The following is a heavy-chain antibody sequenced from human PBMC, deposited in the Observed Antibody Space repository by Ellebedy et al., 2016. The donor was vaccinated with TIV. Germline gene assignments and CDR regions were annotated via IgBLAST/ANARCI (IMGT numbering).Heavy chain of an antibody. V-gene: IGHV3-30*03. J-gene: IGHJ6*02. Sequence: GESLKISCAASGFTFSSYGMHWVRQAPGKGLEWVAVISYEGSKKYYADSVKGRFTIARDNSKNTLFLQMNSMRAADTAVYYCARPMTTVMDYYYGMDVWGQGTTVTVSS. CDR3: ARPMTTVMDYYYGMDV. CDR1: GFTFSSYG. CDR2: ISYEGSKK. D-gene: IGHD4-17*01.